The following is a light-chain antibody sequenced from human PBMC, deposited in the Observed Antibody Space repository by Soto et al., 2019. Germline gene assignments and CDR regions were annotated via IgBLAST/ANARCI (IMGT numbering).Light chain of an antibody. J-gene: IGKJ5*01. CDR3: QQRNVWPPVT. Sequence: EIVMTQSPATVSLSPGERATLSCRGSQSVRSNLAWYQQKPGQAPRLLIYGAFNRATGIPARFSGSGSGTDFTLTISSLEPEDSAVYYCQQRNVWPPVTFGQGTRLEIK. V-gene: IGKV3-11*01. CDR1: QSVRSN. CDR2: GAF.